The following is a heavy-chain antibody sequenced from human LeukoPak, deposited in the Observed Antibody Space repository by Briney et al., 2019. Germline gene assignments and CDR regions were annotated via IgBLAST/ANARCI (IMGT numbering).Heavy chain of an antibody. CDR1: GGSFSGYY. Sequence: SETLSLTCAVYGGSFSGYYWSWIRQPPGKGLEWIGEINHSGSTNYNPPLKSRVTISVDTSKNQFSLKLSSVTAADTAVYYCARGGKWLRFPSGYWGQGTLVTVSS. CDR2: INHSGST. CDR3: ARGGKWLRFPSGY. V-gene: IGHV4-34*01. D-gene: IGHD5-12*01. J-gene: IGHJ4*02.